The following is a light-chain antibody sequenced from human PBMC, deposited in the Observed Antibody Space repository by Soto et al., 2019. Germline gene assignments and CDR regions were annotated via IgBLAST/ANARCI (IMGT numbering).Light chain of an antibody. J-gene: IGLJ1*01. V-gene: IGLV1-44*01. CDR2: SNN. CDR3: ATWDDRLNGYV. CDR1: NSNIGSNT. Sequence: QSVLTQPPSASGTPGQRVTISCSGSNSNIGSNTVTWYQQLPGTAPILLIYSNNQRSSGVPDRFSGSRSGTSGSLAISGLQSEDEADYYCATWDDRLNGYVFRSGTKLTVL.